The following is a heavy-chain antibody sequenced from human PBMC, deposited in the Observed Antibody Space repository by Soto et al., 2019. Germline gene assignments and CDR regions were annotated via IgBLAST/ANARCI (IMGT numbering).Heavy chain of an antibody. CDR1: GFTFSSYA. V-gene: IGHV3-23*01. Sequence: QPGGSLRLSCAASGFTFSSYAMSWVRQAPGKGLEWVSAISGSGGSTYYADSVKGRFTISRDNSKSTLYLEMNSLRAEDTAVYYCAKDREYYYDSSGYFFFDYWGPGTLVTVSS. CDR3: AKDREYYYDSSGYFFFDY. D-gene: IGHD3-22*01. CDR2: ISGSGGST. J-gene: IGHJ4*02.